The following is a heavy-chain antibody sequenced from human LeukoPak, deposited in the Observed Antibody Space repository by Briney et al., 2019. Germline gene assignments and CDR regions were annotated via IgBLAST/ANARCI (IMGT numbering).Heavy chain of an antibody. CDR3: AKATGHGDFRTDY. V-gene: IGHV3-43*02. D-gene: IGHD1-1*01. Sequence: GGSLRLSCAASGFIFAAYAMLWVRQVPGKGLEWVSLINGDGGRTFYANSVRGRFTISRDNSKNSLYLQMSGLRPEDTAFFYCAKATGHGDFRTDYWGQGTLVTVSS. CDR2: INGDGGRT. J-gene: IGHJ4*02. CDR1: GFIFAAYA.